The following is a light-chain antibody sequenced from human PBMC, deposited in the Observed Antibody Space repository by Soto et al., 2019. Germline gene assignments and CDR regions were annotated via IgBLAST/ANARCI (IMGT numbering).Light chain of an antibody. V-gene: IGKV3-15*01. CDR1: QSVSSN. CDR2: GAS. J-gene: IGKJ1*01. CDR3: HQHGGSPET. Sequence: EIVMTQSPATLSVSPVERATLSGMASQSVSSNLAWYQQKPGQAPRLLIYGASTRATGIPARFIGSGSGTEFILTISRLEPDDFAIYHCHQHGGSPETFGQGTKVDIK.